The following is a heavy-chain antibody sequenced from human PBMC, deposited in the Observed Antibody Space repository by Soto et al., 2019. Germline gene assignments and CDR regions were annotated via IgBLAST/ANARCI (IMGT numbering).Heavy chain of an antibody. CDR3: ARRRSGDLDY. CDR1: GGSIDSGDFY. Sequence: QVQLQESGPGLVRPAQTLSLTCTVSGGSIDSGDFYWNWIRQLPGKGLEWIGYIYYNERTDFNPSLKSRVTMSVDTSKNQFSLKLSSVTAADKAVYYCARRRSGDLDYWGQGTLVTVSS. CDR2: IYYNERT. V-gene: IGHV4-30-4*08. J-gene: IGHJ4*02. D-gene: IGHD2-15*01.